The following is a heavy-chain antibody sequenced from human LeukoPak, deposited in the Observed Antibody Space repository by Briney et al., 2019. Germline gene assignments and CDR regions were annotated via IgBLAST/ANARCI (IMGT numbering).Heavy chain of an antibody. Sequence: ASVTVSCKASRYTFTGYYMHGVRQAPAQGLEWMGWINPNSGGTNYAQKFQGRVTMTRDTSISTAYMELSRLSSDDTAVYYCARDMRTGTTTGIGYWGQGTLVTVYS. CDR2: INPNSGGT. J-gene: IGHJ4*02. CDR3: ARDMRTGTTTGIGY. CDR1: RYTFTGYY. D-gene: IGHD1-1*01. V-gene: IGHV1-2*02.